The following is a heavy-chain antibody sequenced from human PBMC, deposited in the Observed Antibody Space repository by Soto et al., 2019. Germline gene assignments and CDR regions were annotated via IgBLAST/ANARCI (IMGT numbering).Heavy chain of an antibody. D-gene: IGHD2-2*01. CDR2: INIGGDVT. V-gene: IGHV3-48*03. J-gene: IGHJ4*02. Sequence: EVQLVESGGGLVQPGGSLELSCAASGFSLGSHAFDWARQAPGKGVEWLPFINIGGDVTWYADSVKGRFTISRDNAKNSLYLQINSLRAEDTAVYYCARGVNYAFDYWGQGALVTVSS. CDR3: ARGVNYAFDY. CDR1: GFSLGSHA.